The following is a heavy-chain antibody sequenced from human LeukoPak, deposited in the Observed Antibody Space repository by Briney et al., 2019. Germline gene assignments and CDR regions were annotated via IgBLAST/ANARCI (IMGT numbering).Heavy chain of an antibody. J-gene: IGHJ6*02. CDR3: AKPDIAVAGTFRLYGMDV. Sequence: GGSLRLSCAASGFTFSSYAMSWVRQAPGKGLEWVSAISGSGGSTYYADSVKGRFTISRDNSKNTLYLQMNSLRAEDTAVYYCAKPDIAVAGTFRLYGMDVWGQGTTVTVSS. CDR1: GFTFSSYA. D-gene: IGHD6-19*01. CDR2: ISGSGGST. V-gene: IGHV3-23*01.